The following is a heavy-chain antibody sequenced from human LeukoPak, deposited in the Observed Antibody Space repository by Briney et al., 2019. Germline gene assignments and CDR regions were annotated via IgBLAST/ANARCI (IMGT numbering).Heavy chain of an antibody. J-gene: IGHJ6*03. CDR1: GDSISSGNFY. V-gene: IGHV4-61*02. CDR2: IYPTGST. D-gene: IGHD3-16*01. CDR3: ARVILGSPRYYYYYMDV. Sequence: SETLSLTYTVSGDSISSGNFYWSWIRQPAGKRLEWIGRIYPTGSTNYNPSLINRVTISLDQSKNQLFLRLNSVTAADTAVYYCARVILGSPRYYYYYMDVWGKGTTVTVSS.